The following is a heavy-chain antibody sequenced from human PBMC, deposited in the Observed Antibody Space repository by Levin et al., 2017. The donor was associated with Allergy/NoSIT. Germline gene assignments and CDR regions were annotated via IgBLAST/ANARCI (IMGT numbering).Heavy chain of an antibody. CDR3: ARQYSSGPFDI. V-gene: IGHV3-7*01. CDR2: IKQDGSEK. J-gene: IGHJ3*02. CDR1: GFTFSSYW. D-gene: IGHD6-19*01. Sequence: GESLKISCAASGFTFSSYWMSWVRQAPGEGLEWVANIKQDGSEKYYVDSVKGRFTISRDNAENSLYLQMNSLRAEDTAVYYCARQYSSGPFDIWGQGTMVTVSS.